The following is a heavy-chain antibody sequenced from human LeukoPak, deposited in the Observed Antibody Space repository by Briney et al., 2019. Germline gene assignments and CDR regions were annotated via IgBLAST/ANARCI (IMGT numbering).Heavy chain of an antibody. J-gene: IGHJ4*02. V-gene: IGHV4-30-2*01. D-gene: IGHD4-17*01. Sequence: SQTLSLPRTVSGDSFSSVSYYWGWTRQAPGKGPEWIGNIYRGRTRFNPALTRRVTISLDMSKTKDSLTLTSATAADTASYYCAREGEYGDSYYGGQGILAIVS. CDR1: GDSFSSVSYY. CDR2: IYRGRT. CDR3: AREGEYGDSYY.